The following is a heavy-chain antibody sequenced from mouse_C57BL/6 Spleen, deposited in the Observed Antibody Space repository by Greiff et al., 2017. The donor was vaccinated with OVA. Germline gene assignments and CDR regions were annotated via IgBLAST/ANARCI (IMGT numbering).Heavy chain of an antibody. CDR1: GYTFTDYE. D-gene: IGHD2-1*01. J-gene: IGHJ2*01. V-gene: IGHV1-15*01. CDR2: IDPETGGT. Sequence: VKLMESGAELVRPGASVTLSCKASGYTFTDYEMHWVKQTPVHGLEWIGAIDPETGGTAYNQKFKGKAILTADKSSSTAYMELRSLTSEDSAVYYCTREGDGTGGFDYWGQGTTLTVSS. CDR3: TREGDGTGGFDY.